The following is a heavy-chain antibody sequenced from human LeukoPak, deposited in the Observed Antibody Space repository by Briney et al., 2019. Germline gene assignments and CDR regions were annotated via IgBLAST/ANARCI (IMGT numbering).Heavy chain of an antibody. CDR3: ATENTYYYDSSAYYVFDY. D-gene: IGHD3-22*01. V-gene: IGHV4-4*07. CDR2: IWTSGST. J-gene: IGHJ4*02. Sequence: PSETLSLTCTVSGDSIGSSYWSWIRPPPGKGLEWIGRIWTSGSTNYNPSLKSRVTISVDTSKNQFSLKLTSVTAADTAVYYCATENTYYYDSSAYYVFDYWGQGTLVTVSS. CDR1: GDSIGSSY.